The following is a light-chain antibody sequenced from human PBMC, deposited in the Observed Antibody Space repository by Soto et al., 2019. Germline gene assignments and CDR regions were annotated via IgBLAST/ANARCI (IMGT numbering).Light chain of an antibody. CDR3: QQSYSSPPT. CDR1: QNIDTY. J-gene: IGKJ1*01. Sequence: DIQMTQSPPALSAFVGDRVTITCRASQNIDTYLNWYQRKPGKAPELLIHDASSLQSGVPSRFSGSGSGADFTLSIGSLQPEDFAVYYCQQSYSSPPTFGQGTKVEIK. CDR2: DAS. V-gene: IGKV1-39*01.